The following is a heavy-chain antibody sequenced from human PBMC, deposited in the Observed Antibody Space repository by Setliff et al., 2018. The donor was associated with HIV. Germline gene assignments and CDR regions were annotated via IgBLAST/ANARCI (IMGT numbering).Heavy chain of an antibody. Sequence: PSETLSLTCTVSGGSISTGVYYWSWIRQPADKALEWIERISASGSTNYNPSLESRDTLSIDTSNNQFSLKLTSVTAADAAVYYCARVYSRSWFFFDHWGQGILVTVSS. D-gene: IGHD6-13*01. CDR3: ARVYSRSWFFFDH. V-gene: IGHV4-61*02. CDR1: GGSISTGVYY. CDR2: ISASGST. J-gene: IGHJ4*02.